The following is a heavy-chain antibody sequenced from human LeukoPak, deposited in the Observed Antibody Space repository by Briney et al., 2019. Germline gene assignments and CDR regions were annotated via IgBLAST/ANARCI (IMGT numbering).Heavy chain of an antibody. CDR3: ARKTVTTGVDY. CDR2: INHIGNT. Sequence: SEILSLTCAVYGGSFSGYFWSWIRQPPGKGPEYIGEINHIGNTGYNPSLKSRVTISVDTSKNQFSLNLYSVTAADTAVYYCARKTVTTGVDYWGQGTLVTVSA. J-gene: IGHJ4*02. D-gene: IGHD4-17*01. CDR1: GGSFSGYF. V-gene: IGHV4-34*01.